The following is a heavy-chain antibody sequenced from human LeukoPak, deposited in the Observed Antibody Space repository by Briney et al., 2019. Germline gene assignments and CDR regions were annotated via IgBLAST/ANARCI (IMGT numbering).Heavy chain of an antibody. CDR3: ARVAGATAFYYYYYMDV. D-gene: IGHD1-26*01. Sequence: GGSLRLSCAASGFTFSSYSMNWVRQAPGKGLEWVSSISGSSSYIYYADSVKGRFTISRDNAKNSLYLQMNSLRAEDTAVYYCARVAGATAFYYYYYMDVWGKGTTVTVSS. CDR2: ISGSSSYI. V-gene: IGHV3-21*01. J-gene: IGHJ6*03. CDR1: GFTFSSYS.